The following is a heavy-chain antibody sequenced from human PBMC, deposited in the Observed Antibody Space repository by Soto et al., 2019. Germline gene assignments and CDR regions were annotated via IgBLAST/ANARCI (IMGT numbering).Heavy chain of an antibody. Sequence: QVQLVESGGGVVQPGRSPRLSCAASGFTFSSYGMHWVRQAPGKGLEWVAVISYDGSNKYYADSVKGRFTISRDNSKNTLYLQMNSLRAEDTAVYYCAKEGCSGGSCHPTDYYYYYGMDVWGQGTTVTVSS. D-gene: IGHD2-15*01. CDR3: AKEGCSGGSCHPTDYYYYYGMDV. CDR1: GFTFSSYG. CDR2: ISYDGSNK. V-gene: IGHV3-30*18. J-gene: IGHJ6*02.